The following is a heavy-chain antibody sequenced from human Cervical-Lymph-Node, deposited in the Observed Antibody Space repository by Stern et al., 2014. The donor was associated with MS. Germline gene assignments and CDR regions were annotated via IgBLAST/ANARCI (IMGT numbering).Heavy chain of an antibody. J-gene: IGHJ4*02. D-gene: IGHD6-6*01. V-gene: IGHV3-33*01. CDR3: ARGDSSSPLEY. CDR2: IWYDGSNK. CDR1: GFTFSSYG. Sequence: VQLVESGGGVVQPGRSLRLSCAASGFTFSSYGMHWVRQTPGKGLEWVAVIWYDGSNKYYADSVKGRFTISRDNSENTLYLQMNSLRAEDTAVYYCARGDSSSPLEYWGQGPLVTVSS.